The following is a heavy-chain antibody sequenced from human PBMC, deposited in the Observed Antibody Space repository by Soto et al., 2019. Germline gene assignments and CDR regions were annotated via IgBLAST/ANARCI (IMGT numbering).Heavy chain of an antibody. CDR3: ARIPGIAAAGDYYYYYGVDV. J-gene: IGHJ6*02. CDR1: GYTFTSYA. D-gene: IGHD6-13*01. CDR2: INAGNGNT. Sequence: ASVKVSCKASGYTFTSYAMHWVRQAPGQRLEWMGWINAGNGNTKYSQKFQGRVTITRDTSASTAYMELSSLRSEDTAVYYCARIPGIAAAGDYYYYYGVDVWGQGTTVTVSS. V-gene: IGHV1-3*01.